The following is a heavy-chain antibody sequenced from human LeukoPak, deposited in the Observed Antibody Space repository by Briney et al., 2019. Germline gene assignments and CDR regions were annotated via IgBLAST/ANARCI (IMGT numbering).Heavy chain of an antibody. J-gene: IGHJ5*02. CDR1: RGSLSSSNYY. Sequence: PSETLSLTCSVSRGSLSSSNYYWTWIRQPPGKGLEWIGYIYYSGTTNYNPSLKSRVTISVDTSKNQFSLRLSSVTAADTAVYYCARVSAAAGSNWFDPWGQGTLVTVSS. CDR3: ARVSAAAGSNWFDP. D-gene: IGHD6-13*01. CDR2: IYYSGTT. V-gene: IGHV4-61*01.